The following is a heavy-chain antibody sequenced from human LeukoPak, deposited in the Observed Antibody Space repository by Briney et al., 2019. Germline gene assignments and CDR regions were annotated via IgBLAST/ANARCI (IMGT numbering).Heavy chain of an antibody. D-gene: IGHD6-13*01. CDR3: ARGGRSSSWFFDY. Sequence: SETLSLTCTVSGGSISSGSYYRSWIRQPAGKGLGWIGRIYTSGSTNYNPSLKSRVTISVDTSKNQFSLKLSSVTAADTAVYYCARGGRSSSWFFDYWGQGTLVTVSS. J-gene: IGHJ4*02. CDR2: IYTSGST. V-gene: IGHV4-61*02. CDR1: GGSISSGSYY.